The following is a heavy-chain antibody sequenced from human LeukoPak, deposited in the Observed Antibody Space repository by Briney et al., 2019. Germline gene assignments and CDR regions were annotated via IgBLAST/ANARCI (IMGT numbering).Heavy chain of an antibody. J-gene: IGHJ4*02. CDR2: IAYDGSRA. CDR1: GFTFGGYG. Sequence: PGRSLRLSCAGSGFTFGGYGMHWFRQTPGKGLGWVAVIAYDGSRAFYADSVKGRFTISRDNSKNTMSVQMDDLRAEDTAVYYCTRYSNDHFDYWGQGTLVTVSS. V-gene: IGHV3-33*01. CDR3: TRYSNDHFDY. D-gene: IGHD6-13*01.